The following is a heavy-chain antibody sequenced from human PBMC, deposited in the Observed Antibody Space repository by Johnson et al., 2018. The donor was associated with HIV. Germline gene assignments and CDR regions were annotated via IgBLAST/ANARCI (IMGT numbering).Heavy chain of an antibody. V-gene: IGHV3-13*01. J-gene: IGHJ3*02. Sequence: EVQLVESGGGLVQPGGSLRLSCAASGFTLNSYDMHWVRQAIGKGLEWVSGIGAGGDTYYAGSVKGRFTISRENAKNSLFLQMNNLGAGDTAVYYCARVVSSLTSPPDIWGQGTMVTVSS. CDR1: GFTLNSYD. CDR3: ARVVSSLTSPPDI. D-gene: IGHD6-6*01. CDR2: IGAGGDT.